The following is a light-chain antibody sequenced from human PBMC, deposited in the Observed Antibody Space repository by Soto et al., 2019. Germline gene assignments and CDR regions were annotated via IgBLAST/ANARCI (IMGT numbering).Light chain of an antibody. CDR1: QSVSSY. V-gene: IGKV3-11*01. CDR2: DAS. CDR3: QQRSNWPLLT. Sequence: EIMLTQPPATPSLSPGERATLSCRVSQSVSSYLAWYQQKPGQAPRLLIYDASNRATGIPARFSGSGSGTDFTLTISSLEPEDFAVYYCQQRSNWPLLTFGGGTKV. J-gene: IGKJ4*01.